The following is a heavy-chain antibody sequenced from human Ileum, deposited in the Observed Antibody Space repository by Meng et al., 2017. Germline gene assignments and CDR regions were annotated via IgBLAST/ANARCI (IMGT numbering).Heavy chain of an antibody. CDR1: GFMISNYG. CDR3: ARDLRGLRGGITGAAGTDV. V-gene: IGHV3-30*02. CDR2: IRYDGSNT. Sequence: GESLKISCAASGFMISNYGMIWVRQAPGRGLEWVALIRYDGSNTYYADSVQGRFTISRDNSENTLYLQMNSLRDEDTAVYYCARDLRGLRGGITGAAGTDVWGQGTTVTVSS. D-gene: IGHD3-10*01. J-gene: IGHJ6*02.